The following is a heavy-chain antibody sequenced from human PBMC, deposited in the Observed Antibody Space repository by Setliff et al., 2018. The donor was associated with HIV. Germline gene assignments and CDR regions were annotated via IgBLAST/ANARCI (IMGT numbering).Heavy chain of an antibody. CDR3: ARADFWSGYFNFDF. CDR1: GGSVSSGAYY. V-gene: IGHV4-61*09. D-gene: IGHD3-3*01. CDR2: IYTSGTT. J-gene: IGHJ4*02. Sequence: SETLSLTCTVSGGSVSSGAYYWNWIRQPAGKGLEWIGQIYTSGTTNYLPSLKSRVTISRGTSKNQFSLKLSSVTAADTAVYYCARADFWSGYFNFDFWGQGTVVTVSS.